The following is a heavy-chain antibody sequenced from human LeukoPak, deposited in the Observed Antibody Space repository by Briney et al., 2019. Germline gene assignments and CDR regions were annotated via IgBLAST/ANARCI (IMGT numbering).Heavy chain of an antibody. D-gene: IGHD1-26*01. CDR3: ASLYSGSYDTGSFDYFNY. J-gene: IGHJ4*02. V-gene: IGHV4-59*01. CDR2: MYYSGST. Sequence: PSETLSLTCTVSGGSISSYYWSWIRQPPGKGLEWIGYMYYSGSTNYNPSLKSRVTISVDTSKNQFSLKLSSVTVGDTGVYYCASLYSGSYDTGSFDYFNYWGQGTLVTVSS. CDR1: GGSISSYY.